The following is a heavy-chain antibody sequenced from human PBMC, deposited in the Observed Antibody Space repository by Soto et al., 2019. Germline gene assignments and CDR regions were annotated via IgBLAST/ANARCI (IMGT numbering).Heavy chain of an antibody. CDR2: IYYSGST. Sequence: SETLSLTCTVSGGSISRGGYYWSLIRQHPGKGLEWIGYIYYSGSTYYNPSLKSRVTISVDTSKNQFSLKLSSVTAADTAVYYCARARTMVRGGNAFDIWGQGTMVTVSS. J-gene: IGHJ3*02. CDR3: ARARTMVRGGNAFDI. CDR1: GGSISRGGYY. D-gene: IGHD3-10*01. V-gene: IGHV4-31*03.